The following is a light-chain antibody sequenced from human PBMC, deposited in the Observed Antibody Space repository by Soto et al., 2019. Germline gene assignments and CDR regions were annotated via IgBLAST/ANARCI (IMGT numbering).Light chain of an antibody. V-gene: IGKV3-20*01. J-gene: IGKJ1*01. CDR2: GAS. CDR1: LSVSNNY. CDR3: QQYGNSAWT. Sequence: EIVLTQSPGTLSLSPGERATLSCRASLSVSNNYLAWYQQKPGQAPRLLIYGASSRATGIPDRFSGSGSGTDFTLTISRLEPEDFAVYYCQQYGNSAWTFGQGTEVDI.